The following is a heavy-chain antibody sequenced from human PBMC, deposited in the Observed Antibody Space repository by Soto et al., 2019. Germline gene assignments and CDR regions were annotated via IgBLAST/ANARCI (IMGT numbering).Heavy chain of an antibody. D-gene: IGHD3-22*01. Sequence: PGGSLRLSCAASGFTFSGYAMSWVRQAPGKGLEWVSAISGSGGSTYYADSVKGRFTISRDNSKNTLYLQMNSLRAEDTAVYYCAKDPHSRVILDYYYGMDVWGQGTTVTVSS. CDR3: AKDPHSRVILDYYYGMDV. J-gene: IGHJ6*02. CDR2: ISGSGGST. CDR1: GFTFSGYA. V-gene: IGHV3-23*01.